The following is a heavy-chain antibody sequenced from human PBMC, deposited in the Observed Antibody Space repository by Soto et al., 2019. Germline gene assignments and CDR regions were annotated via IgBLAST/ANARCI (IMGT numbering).Heavy chain of an antibody. V-gene: IGHV3-73*01. CDR3: TSQGYSYGFVY. D-gene: IGHD5-18*01. J-gene: IGHJ4*02. Sequence: GGSLRLSCAAPGFTFSGSAMHWVRQASGKGLEWVGRIRSKANSYATAYAASVKGRFTISRDDSKNTAYLQMNSLKTEDTAVYYCTSQGYSYGFVYWGQGTLVTVSS. CDR1: GFTFSGSA. CDR2: IRSKANSYAT.